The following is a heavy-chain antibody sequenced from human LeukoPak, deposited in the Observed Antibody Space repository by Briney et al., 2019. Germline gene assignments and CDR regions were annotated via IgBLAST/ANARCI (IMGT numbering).Heavy chain of an antibody. J-gene: IGHJ4*02. CDR2: IIPIFGTA. D-gene: IGHD2-2*01. CDR3: ARDSGRYCSSTSCPFDY. V-gene: IGHV1-69*05. CDR1: GYAFTSYD. Sequence: GASVKVSCKASGYAFTSYDINWVRQATGQGLEWMGGIIPIFGTANYAQKFQGRVTITTDESTSTAYMELSSLRSEDTAVYYCARDSGRYCSSTSCPFDYWGQGTLVTVSS.